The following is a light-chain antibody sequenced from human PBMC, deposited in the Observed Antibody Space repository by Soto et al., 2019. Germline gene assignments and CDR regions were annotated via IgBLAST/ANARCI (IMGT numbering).Light chain of an antibody. Sequence: DIQMTQSPSTLSASLGDRVTITCRASQSISSWLAWYQQKPGKAPKLLIYDASSLESGVSSRFSGSGSGTEFTLTISSLHPDDFATYYCQQYNSYLITLGQGTRLEIK. CDR1: QSISSW. CDR2: DAS. V-gene: IGKV1-5*01. J-gene: IGKJ5*01. CDR3: QQYNSYLIT.